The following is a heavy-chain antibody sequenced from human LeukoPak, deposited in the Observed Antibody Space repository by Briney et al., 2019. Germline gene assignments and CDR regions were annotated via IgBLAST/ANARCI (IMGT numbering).Heavy chain of an antibody. D-gene: IGHD5-18*01. CDR2: IYWDDDK. CDR1: GFSLSTSGVG. V-gene: IGHV2-5*02. Sequence: SGPTLAKPTQTLTLTCTFSGFSLSTSGVGVGWIRQPPGKALEWFALIYWDDDKRYSQSLKSRFTITKDTSKNQVVLTMTNMDPVDTATYYCAHRRESGYSYGYFDYWGQGTLVTVSS. CDR3: AHRRESGYSYGYFDY. J-gene: IGHJ4*02.